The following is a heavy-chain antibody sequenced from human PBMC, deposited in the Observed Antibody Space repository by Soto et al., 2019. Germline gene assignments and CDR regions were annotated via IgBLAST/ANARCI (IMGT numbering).Heavy chain of an antibody. D-gene: IGHD3-22*01. CDR1: GGSISSGGYS. CDR2: IYHSGST. Sequence: SETLSLTCAVSGGSISSGGYSWSWIRQPPGKGLEWIGYIYHSGSTYYNPSLKSRVTISVDRSKNQFSLKLSSVTAADTAVYYCARDRHAYYYDSSGYYHSRLNDAFDIWGQGTMVTVSS. J-gene: IGHJ3*02. CDR3: ARDRHAYYYDSSGYYHSRLNDAFDI. V-gene: IGHV4-30-2*01.